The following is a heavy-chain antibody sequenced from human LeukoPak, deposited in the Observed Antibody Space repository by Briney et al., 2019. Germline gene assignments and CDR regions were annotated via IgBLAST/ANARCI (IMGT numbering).Heavy chain of an antibody. V-gene: IGHV3-53*01. Sequence: GGSLRLSCAASGFTVSSNYMSWVRQAPGKGLEWVSVIYSGGSTYYADSVKGRFTISRDNSMNTLYLQMNSLRAEDTAVYYCARGEGGSYYVWYFDLWGRGTLVTVSS. D-gene: IGHD1-26*01. J-gene: IGHJ2*01. CDR3: ARGEGGSYYVWYFDL. CDR2: IYSGGST. CDR1: GFTVSSNY.